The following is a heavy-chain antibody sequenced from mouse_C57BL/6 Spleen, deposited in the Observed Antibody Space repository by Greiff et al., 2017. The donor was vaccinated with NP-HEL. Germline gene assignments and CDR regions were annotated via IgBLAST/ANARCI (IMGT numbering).Heavy chain of an antibody. CDR2: ISDGGSYT. Sequence: EVKLMESGGGLVKPGGSLKLSCAASGFTFSSYAMSWVRQTPEKRLEWVATISDGGSYTYYPDNVKGRFTISRDNAKNNLYLQMSHLKSEDTAMYYCARGQGYSHSFSDYWGQGTSVTVSS. CDR1: GFTFSSYA. CDR3: ARGQGYSHSFSDY. D-gene: IGHD2-12*01. V-gene: IGHV5-4*03. J-gene: IGHJ4*01.